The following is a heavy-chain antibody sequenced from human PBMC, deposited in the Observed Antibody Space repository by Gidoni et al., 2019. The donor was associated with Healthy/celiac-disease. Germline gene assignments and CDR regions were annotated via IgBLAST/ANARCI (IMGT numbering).Heavy chain of an antibody. CDR3: ARIVSTNGYSSGWFDY. Sequence: QVTLKESGPVLVKPTETLTLTCTVSGFSPSNARMGVSWIRQPPGKALEWLTHIFSNDEKSYSTSLKSRLTISKDTSNSQVVLTMTNMDPVDTATYYCARIVSTNGYSSGWFDYWGQGTLVTVSS. CDR1: GFSPSNARMG. CDR2: IFSNDEK. V-gene: IGHV2-26*01. J-gene: IGHJ4*02. D-gene: IGHD6-19*01.